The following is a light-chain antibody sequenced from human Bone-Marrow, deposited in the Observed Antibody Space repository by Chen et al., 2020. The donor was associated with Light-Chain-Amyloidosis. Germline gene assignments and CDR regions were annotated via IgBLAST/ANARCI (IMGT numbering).Light chain of an antibody. CDR1: DLPTKY. J-gene: IGLJ2*01. CDR2: RDA. V-gene: IGLV3-25*03. CDR3: QSADSSGTYEGI. Sequence: SSELTQPHSVSVSPGQTARITCSGDDLPTKYAYWERKKPGQAPVLVLQRDAERSSGISERFSGARSGTTATLTISGVQAEYEAYYHCQSADSSGTYEGIFGGGTKLTVL.